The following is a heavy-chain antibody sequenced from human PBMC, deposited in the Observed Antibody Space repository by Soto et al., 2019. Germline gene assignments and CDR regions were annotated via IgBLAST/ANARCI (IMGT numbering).Heavy chain of an antibody. Sequence: EVQLLESGGGLVQPGGSLRLSCAASGFTFSSYAMSWVRQAPGKGLEWVSAISGSGGSTYYADSVKGRFTISRDNSKNTLYLQMNSLRAEDTAVYYCAHLRVRGHLERLDYGGQGTLVTVSS. CDR1: GFTFSSYA. V-gene: IGHV3-23*01. CDR3: AHLRVRGHLERLDY. CDR2: ISGSGGST. D-gene: IGHD3-10*01. J-gene: IGHJ4*02.